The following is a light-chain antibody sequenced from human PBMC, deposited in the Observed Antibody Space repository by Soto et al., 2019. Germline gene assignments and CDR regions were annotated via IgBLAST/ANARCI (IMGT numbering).Light chain of an antibody. CDR3: QQYYDWPPIT. CDR2: GAS. CDR1: QSVSGN. J-gene: IGKJ2*01. Sequence: EIVMTQSPATLSVSPGERATLSCRASQSVSGNFAWYQQKPAQAPRLLIYGASTRTTGIPPRFSGSGSGTEVSLTIISLQSEDFAVYYCQQYYDWPPITFGQGTKLEIK. V-gene: IGKV3-15*01.